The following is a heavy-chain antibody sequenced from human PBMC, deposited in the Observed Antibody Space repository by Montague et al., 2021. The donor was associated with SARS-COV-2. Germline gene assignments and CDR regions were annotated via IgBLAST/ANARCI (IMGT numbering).Heavy chain of an antibody. D-gene: IGHD6-13*01. J-gene: IGHJ5*02. V-gene: IGHV3-9*01. CDR2: ISWNSGSI. Sequence: SLRLSCAASGFTFDDYAMHWVRQAPRKGLEWVSGISWNSGSIGYADSVKGRFTISRDNAKNSLYLQMNSLRAEDTALYYWAKDGSSSWYGWFDPWGQGTLVTVSS. CDR3: AKDGSSSWYGWFDP. CDR1: GFTFDDYA.